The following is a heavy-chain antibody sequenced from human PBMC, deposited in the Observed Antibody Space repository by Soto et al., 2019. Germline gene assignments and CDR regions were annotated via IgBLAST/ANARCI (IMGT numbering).Heavy chain of an antibody. J-gene: IGHJ4*02. CDR2: ISAHNGNT. V-gene: IGHV1-18*01. CDR1: GNTFTSYG. CDR3: ARDLSIGLFDY. Sequence: VQLVQSGAEVKKPGASGKVSCKASGNTFTSYGISWVRQAPGQGLEWMGWISAHNGNTKYAQKLQGRVTVTTDTSTSTAYMELRSLRADDTAVYYCARDLSIGLFDYWGQGTLVTVSS. D-gene: IGHD2-21*01.